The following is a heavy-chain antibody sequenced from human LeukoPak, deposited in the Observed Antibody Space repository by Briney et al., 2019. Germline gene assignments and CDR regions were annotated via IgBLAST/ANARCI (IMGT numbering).Heavy chain of an antibody. D-gene: IGHD1-26*01. J-gene: IGHJ4*02. CDR3: ARVHLHSGSYYFDY. CDR2: IYYSGST. V-gene: IGHV4-61*01. CDR1: GGSVSSGSYY. Sequence: SETLSLTCTVSGGSVSSGSYYWSWIRQPPGKGLEWIGYIYYSGSTNYNPSLKSRVTISVDTSKNQFSLKLSSVTAADTAVYYCARVHLHSGSYYFDYWGQGTLVTLSS.